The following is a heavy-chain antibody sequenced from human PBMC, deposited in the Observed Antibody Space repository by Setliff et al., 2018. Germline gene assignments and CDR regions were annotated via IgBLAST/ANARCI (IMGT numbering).Heavy chain of an antibody. D-gene: IGHD2-15*01. CDR2: INSGGSLI. CDR3: ARTCSGSGCYAGLES. J-gene: IGHJ4*02. V-gene: IGHV3-48*03. CDR1: GFTFSNYE. Sequence: PGGSLRLSCAASGFTFSNYEMNWVRQAPGKGLEWVSYINSGGSLIYYADSVKGRFTISRDNAKSSLYLQMNSLRAEDTAVYYCARTCSGSGCYAGLESWGQGTPVTVS.